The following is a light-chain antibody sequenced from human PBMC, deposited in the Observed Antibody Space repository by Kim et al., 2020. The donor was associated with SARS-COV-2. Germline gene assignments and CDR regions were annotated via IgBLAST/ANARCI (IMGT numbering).Light chain of an antibody. CDR2: AAS. CDR3: QQSYISPFT. J-gene: IGKJ3*01. Sequence: DIQMTQSPSSLSASVGDRVTITCRTTQSISSHLNWYQQKPGRAPKLLISAASTLQGGVPSRFSGSGSETDFTLTISSLQPEDFATYFCQQSYISPFTFGPGTKVDIQ. V-gene: IGKV1-39*01. CDR1: QSISSH.